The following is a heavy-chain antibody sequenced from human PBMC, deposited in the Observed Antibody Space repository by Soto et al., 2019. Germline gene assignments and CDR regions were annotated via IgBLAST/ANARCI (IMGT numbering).Heavy chain of an antibody. CDR3: AKEVWSGPMDV. Sequence: QVQLVESGGGVVQPGRSLRPSCAASGFTFSSYGMHWVRQAPGKGLEWVAVISYDGSNKNYADSVKGRFTISRDNSKNTQYLQMNSLRAEDTAVYYCAKEVWSGPMDVWGQGTTVTVSS. D-gene: IGHD3-3*01. CDR2: ISYDGSNK. CDR1: GFTFSSYG. V-gene: IGHV3-30*18. J-gene: IGHJ6*02.